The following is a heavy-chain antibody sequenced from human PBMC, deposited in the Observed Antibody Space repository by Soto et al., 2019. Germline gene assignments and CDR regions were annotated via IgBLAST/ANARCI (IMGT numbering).Heavy chain of an antibody. V-gene: IGHV3-23*01. D-gene: IGHD4-17*01. CDR1: GFTFSSYA. J-gene: IGHJ4*02. CDR2: IRGSGGRT. CDR3: AKDRNVYGDLGIDY. Sequence: GGSLRLSCAASGFTFSSYAMSWVRQAPGKGLEWVSTIRGSGGRTYYADSVKGRFTISRDNSKNTLYLQMNSLRAEDTAVYYCAKDRNVYGDLGIDYWGQGTLVTVSS.